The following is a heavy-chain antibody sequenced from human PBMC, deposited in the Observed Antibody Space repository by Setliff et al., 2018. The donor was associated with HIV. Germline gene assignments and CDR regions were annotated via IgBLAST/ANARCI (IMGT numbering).Heavy chain of an antibody. J-gene: IGHJ6*03. V-gene: IGHV4-31*03. CDR1: GGSISSSGNY. CDR2: IYYTGST. CDR3: ALTGHRLLRGYMDV. Sequence: SETLSLTCTVSGGSISSSGNYWTWIRQRPGKGLEWIGYIYYTGSTYYHPSLKSRVLISVDTSNNLFSLSLRSVTAADTAAYYCALTGHRLLRGYMDVWGKGTTVTVSS. D-gene: IGHD2-15*01.